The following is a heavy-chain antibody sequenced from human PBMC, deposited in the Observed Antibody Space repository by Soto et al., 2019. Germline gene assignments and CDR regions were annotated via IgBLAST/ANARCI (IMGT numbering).Heavy chain of an antibody. CDR3: ASVLRFSEWSYSDYYYYYYMDV. D-gene: IGHD3-3*01. CDR2: IYYSGST. V-gene: IGHV4-39*01. Sequence: ETLSLTCTVSGGSISSSSYYWGWIRQPPGKGLEWIGSIYYSGSTYYNPSLKSRVTISVDTSKNQFSLKLSSVTAADTAVYYCASVLRFSEWSYSDYYYYYYMDVWGKGTTVTVSS. J-gene: IGHJ6*03. CDR1: GGSISSSSYY.